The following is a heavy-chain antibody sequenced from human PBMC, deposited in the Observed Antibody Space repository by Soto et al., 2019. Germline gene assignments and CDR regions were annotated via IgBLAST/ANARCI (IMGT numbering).Heavy chain of an antibody. D-gene: IGHD2-21*02. CDR2: IIPMFGTP. V-gene: IGHV1-69*06. CDR3: ARFLLYCAGDCYLKD. Sequence: QVQLVQSGAEVKKPGSSVKVSCKASGDIFSTYAISWVRQAPGQGLECMGGIIPMFGTPNHAQHCQGRARITADKSTSTAYMELTGLRPEDTAVYYCARFLLYCAGDCYLKDWGQGTQVTVSS. J-gene: IGHJ4*02. CDR1: GDIFSTYA.